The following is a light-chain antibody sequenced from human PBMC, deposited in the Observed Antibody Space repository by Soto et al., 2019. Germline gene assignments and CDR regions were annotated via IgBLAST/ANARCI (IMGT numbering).Light chain of an antibody. CDR1: SSDVGSYNR. V-gene: IGLV2-18*02. CDR3: SSYTSSSTSYV. CDR2: EVS. Sequence: QSVLTQPPSVSGSPGQSVTISCTGTSSDVGSYNRVSWYQQPPGTAPKLMIYEVSNRPSGVSDRFSGSKSGNTASLTISGLQAEDEADYYCSSYTSSSTSYVFGTGTKLTVL. J-gene: IGLJ1*01.